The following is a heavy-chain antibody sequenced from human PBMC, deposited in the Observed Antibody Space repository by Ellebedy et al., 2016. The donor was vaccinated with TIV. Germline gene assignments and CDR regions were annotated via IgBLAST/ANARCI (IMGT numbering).Heavy chain of an antibody. V-gene: IGHV4-39*01. CDR2: IYYSGST. CDR3: ARTVPDIVVVPAAMPDPNRTYYYYYGMDV. CDR1: GGSISSSSYY. J-gene: IGHJ6*02. D-gene: IGHD2-2*01. Sequence: MPSETLSLTCTVSGGSISSSSYYWGWIRQPPGKGLEWIGSIYYSGSTYYNPSLKSRVTISVDTFKNQFSLKLSSVTAADTAVYYCARTVPDIVVVPAAMPDPNRTYYYYYGMDVWGQGTTVTVSS.